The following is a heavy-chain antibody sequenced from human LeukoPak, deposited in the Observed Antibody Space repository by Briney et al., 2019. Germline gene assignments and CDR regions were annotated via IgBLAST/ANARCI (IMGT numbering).Heavy chain of an antibody. CDR1: GFTFSSYG. V-gene: IGHV3-33*01. CDR2: IWYDGSNK. J-gene: IGHJ4*02. D-gene: IGHD5-24*01. CDR3: ARDDGYNFPRSQLDY. Sequence: GGSLRLSCAASGFTFSSYGMHWVRQAPGKGLEWVAVIWYDGSNKYYADSVKGRFTISRDNSKNTLYLQMNSLRAEDTAVYYCARDDGYNFPRSQLDYWGQGTLVTVSS.